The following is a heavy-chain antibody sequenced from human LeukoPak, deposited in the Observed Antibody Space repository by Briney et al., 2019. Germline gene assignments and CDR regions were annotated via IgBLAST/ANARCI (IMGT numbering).Heavy chain of an antibody. V-gene: IGHV3-23*01. CDR2: ISGSGGST. Sequence: GGPLRLSCAASGFTFSSYAMTWVRQAPGKGLEWVSAISGSGGSTYFADSVKGRFTVSRDNSKDTLYLQMNSLRAEDTAVYYCAKDHQGYWADSFDYWGQGTLVTVSS. D-gene: IGHD6-13*01. CDR1: GFTFSSYA. CDR3: AKDHQGYWADSFDY. J-gene: IGHJ4*02.